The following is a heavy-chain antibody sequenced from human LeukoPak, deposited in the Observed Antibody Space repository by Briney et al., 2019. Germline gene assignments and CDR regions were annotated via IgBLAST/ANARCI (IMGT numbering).Heavy chain of an antibody. V-gene: IGHV3-7*01. CDR2: INRDVSRI. Sequence: PGGSLRLSCAGSGFSFSRYWMAWVRQAPGKGLEWVASINRDVSRIHYVDSVKGRFTISRDNAKSSLFLQMASLRVEDTAVYYCARLKDDVTKFDYWGQGTLVTVSS. CDR1: GFSFSRYW. J-gene: IGHJ4*02. CDR3: ARLKDDVTKFDY. D-gene: IGHD2-8*01.